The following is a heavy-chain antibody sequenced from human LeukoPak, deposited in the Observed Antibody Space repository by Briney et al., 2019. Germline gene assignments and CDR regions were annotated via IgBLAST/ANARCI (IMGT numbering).Heavy chain of an antibody. D-gene: IGHD1-26*01. CDR2: IYRIGFGGKT. CDR1: GFTVSGSF. V-gene: IGHV3-53*01. CDR3: AREMGGAQHYFDY. J-gene: IGHJ4*02. Sequence: SGGSLRLSCAAPGFTVSGSFMSWVRQAPGKGLEWVATIYRIGFGGKTYYGDSVKGRFTISRDNSKNTVYLQMNTLRAEDTAVYYCAREMGGAQHYFDYWGQGTLVTVSS.